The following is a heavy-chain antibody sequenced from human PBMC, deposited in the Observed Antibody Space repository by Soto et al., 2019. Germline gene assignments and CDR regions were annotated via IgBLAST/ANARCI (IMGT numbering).Heavy chain of an antibody. Sequence: SETLSLTCTVSGGSISSSSYYWGWIRQPPGKGLEWIGSIYYSGSTYYNPSLKSRVTISVDTSKNQFSLKLSSVTAADTAVYCCARPARRGYYYYGMDVWGQGTTVTVSS. J-gene: IGHJ6*02. D-gene: IGHD6-6*01. V-gene: IGHV4-39*01. CDR1: GGSISSSSYY. CDR2: IYYSGST. CDR3: ARPARRGYYYYGMDV.